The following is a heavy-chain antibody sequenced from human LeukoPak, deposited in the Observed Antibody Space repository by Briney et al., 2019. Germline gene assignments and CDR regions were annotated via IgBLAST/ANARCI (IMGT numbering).Heavy chain of an antibody. J-gene: IGHJ3*02. CDR2: INPNSGGT. CDR3: ARDLGYYDSSGYYHDAFDI. CDR1: GYTFTGYY. Sequence: ASVKVSCKASGYTFTGYYMHWVRQAPGQGLEWMGWINPNSGGTNYAQKFQGRVTMTRDTSISTAYMELSRLRSDDTAVYYCARDLGYYDSSGYYHDAFDIWGQGTMVTVSS. V-gene: IGHV1-2*02. D-gene: IGHD3-22*01.